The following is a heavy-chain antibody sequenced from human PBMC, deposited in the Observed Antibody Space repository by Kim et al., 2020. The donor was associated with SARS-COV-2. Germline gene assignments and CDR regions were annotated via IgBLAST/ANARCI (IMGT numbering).Heavy chain of an antibody. CDR2: FSDSGGRT. V-gene: IGHV3-23*01. CDR1: GFIFSNYA. CDR3: AKDRLPGITMIRGAGY. D-gene: IGHD3-10*01. J-gene: IGHJ4*02. Sequence: GGSLRLSCVASGFIFSNYAMSWVRQAPGKGLEWVSGFSDSGGRTYYADSVKGRFTISRDNSKNTLYLQMNTLRAEDTAVYYCAKDRLPGITMIRGAGYWGQGTLVTVSS.